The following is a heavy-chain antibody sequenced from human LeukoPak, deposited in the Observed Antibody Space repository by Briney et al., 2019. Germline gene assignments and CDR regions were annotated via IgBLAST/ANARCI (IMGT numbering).Heavy chain of an antibody. Sequence: SETLSFTCTVSGGSISFYWSWFRQSPGKGLKWIGQIYQSGSTDYNPSLRSRVTISRDTSKNQFSLQLTSVTAADTAVYYCARHSDRWRYAMDVWGQGTTVTVSS. CDR3: ARHSDRWRYAMDV. CDR2: IYQSGST. V-gene: IGHV4-59*08. D-gene: IGHD1-26*01. CDR1: GGSISFY. J-gene: IGHJ6*02.